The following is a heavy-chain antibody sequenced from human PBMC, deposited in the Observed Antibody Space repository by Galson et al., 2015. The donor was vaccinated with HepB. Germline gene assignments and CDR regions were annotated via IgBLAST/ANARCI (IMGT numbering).Heavy chain of an antibody. Sequence: SLRLSCAASGFTFSDHGLSWVRQAPGRGLGWVSFIRSKPYGGTTEYAASVKGRFTVSRDDSKSIAYLQMNSLKTEDTAVYYCTREYDYGSGRLDYWGQGTLVTVSS. CDR3: TREYDYGSGRLDY. CDR1: GFTFSDHG. CDR2: IRSKPYGGTT. J-gene: IGHJ4*02. D-gene: IGHD3-10*01. V-gene: IGHV3-49*04.